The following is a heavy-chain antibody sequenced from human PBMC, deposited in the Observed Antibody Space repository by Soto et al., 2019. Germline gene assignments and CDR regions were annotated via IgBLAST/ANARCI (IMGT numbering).Heavy chain of an antibody. CDR2: IYSGGST. Sequence: GGSLRLSCAASGFTVSSNYMSWVRQAPGKGLEWVSVIYSGGSTYNGDSVKGRFTISRDNSKNTLYLQMTSLRAEDTAVYYCARGVTQYGSASYSHYYYYMDVWGKGTTVTVSS. V-gene: IGHV3-66*01. CDR1: GFTVSSNY. CDR3: ARGVTQYGSASYSHYYYYMDV. D-gene: IGHD3-10*01. J-gene: IGHJ6*03.